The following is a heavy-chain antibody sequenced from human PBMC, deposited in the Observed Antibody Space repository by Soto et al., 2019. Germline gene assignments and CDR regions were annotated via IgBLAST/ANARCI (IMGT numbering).Heavy chain of an antibody. D-gene: IGHD2-8*02. Sequence: GGSLRLSCAGSGFTFSSYEMSWVRQAPGKGLEWVSTILVDGRTFYVDSVKGRFTISRDSSQNTVYLQMNSLTAGDTALYYCAKATATGGGAFDICGQGTMVTVSS. J-gene: IGHJ3*02. V-gene: IGHV3-23*01. CDR2: ILVDGRT. CDR3: AKATATGGGAFDI. CDR1: GFTFSSYE.